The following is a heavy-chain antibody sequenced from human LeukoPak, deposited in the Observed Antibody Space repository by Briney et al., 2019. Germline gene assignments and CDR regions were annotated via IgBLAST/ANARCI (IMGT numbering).Heavy chain of an antibody. CDR1: GGSFSGYY. CDR2: INHSGST. J-gene: IGHJ4*02. CDR3: ARAQTTVTTLIDY. Sequence: SETLSLTCAVYGGSFSGYYWSWIRQPPGKGLEWIGEINHSGSTNYNPSLKSRVTISVDTSKNQFSLKLSSVTAADTAVYYCARAQTTVTTLIDYWGQGTLVTVSS. D-gene: IGHD4-17*01. V-gene: IGHV4-34*01.